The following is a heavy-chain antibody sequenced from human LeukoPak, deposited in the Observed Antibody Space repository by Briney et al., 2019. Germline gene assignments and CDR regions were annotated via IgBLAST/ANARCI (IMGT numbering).Heavy chain of an antibody. CDR3: ASLLWFGELYYFDY. V-gene: IGHV4-30-2*01. CDR2: IYHSGST. Sequence: PSETLSLTCTVSGGSISSGGYYWSWIRQPPGKGLEWIGYIYHSGSTYYNPSLKSRVTISVDRSKNQFSLKLSSVTAADTAVYYCASLLWFGELYYFDYWGQGTLVTVSS. J-gene: IGHJ4*02. D-gene: IGHD3-10*01. CDR1: GGSISSGGYY.